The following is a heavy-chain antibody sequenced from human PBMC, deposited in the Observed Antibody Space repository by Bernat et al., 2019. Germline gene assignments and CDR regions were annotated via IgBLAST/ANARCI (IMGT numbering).Heavy chain of an antibody. CDR3: ARDLMVPGRTLWFDP. V-gene: IGHV1-3*01. CDR2: INAGNGNT. J-gene: IGHJ5*02. CDR1: GYTFTSYA. D-gene: IGHD2-8*01. Sequence: QVQLVQSGAEVKKPGASVKVSCKASGYTFTSYAMHWVRQAPGQRLEWMGWINAGNGNTKYSQKFQGRVTITRDTSASTAYMELSSLRSEDTAVYYGARDLMVPGRTLWFDPWGQGTLVTVSS.